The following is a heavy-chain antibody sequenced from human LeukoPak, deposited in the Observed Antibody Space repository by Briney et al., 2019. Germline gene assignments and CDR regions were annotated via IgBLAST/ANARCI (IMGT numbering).Heavy chain of an antibody. CDR1: GFTFSSYA. D-gene: IGHD5-12*01. Sequence: PGGSLRLSCAASGFTFSSYAMSWVRQAPGKGLEWVSGVGGSGDTTYYTDSVKGRFTISRDNSKNTLYLQMNSLRAEDTAVYYCAKDRPMGYAADNKRLRFDYWGQGTLVTVSS. CDR2: VGGSGDTT. CDR3: AKDRPMGYAADNKRLRFDY. V-gene: IGHV3-23*01. J-gene: IGHJ4*02.